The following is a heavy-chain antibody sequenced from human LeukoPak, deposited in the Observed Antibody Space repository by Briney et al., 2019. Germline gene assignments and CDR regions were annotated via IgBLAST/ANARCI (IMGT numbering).Heavy chain of an antibody. J-gene: IGHJ5*02. CDR2: FDPEDGET. V-gene: IGHV1-24*01. CDR3: ATVSGVVPRGLGFDP. CDR1: GYTLTELS. Sequence: ASVKVSSKLSGYTLTELSMHWVRQAPRKGLEWMGGFDPEDGETIYAQRFQGRVSMTEDTSTDTAYMELSSLRSEDTAVYYCATVSGVVPRGLGFDPWGQGTLVTVSS. D-gene: IGHD3-3*01.